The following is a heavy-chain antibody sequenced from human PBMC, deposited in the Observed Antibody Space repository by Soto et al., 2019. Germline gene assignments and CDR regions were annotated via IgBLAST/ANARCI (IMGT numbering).Heavy chain of an antibody. CDR3: AKDRPSGSRPYYYGMDV. V-gene: IGHV3-30*18. D-gene: IGHD1-26*01. Sequence: ESGGGVVQPGRSLRLSCAASGFTFSSYGMHWVRQAPGKGLEWVAVISYDGSNKYYADSVKGRFTISRDNSKNTLYLQMNSLSAEDTAVYYCAKDRPSGSRPYYYGMDVWGQGTTVTVSS. J-gene: IGHJ6*02. CDR1: GFTFSSYG. CDR2: ISYDGSNK.